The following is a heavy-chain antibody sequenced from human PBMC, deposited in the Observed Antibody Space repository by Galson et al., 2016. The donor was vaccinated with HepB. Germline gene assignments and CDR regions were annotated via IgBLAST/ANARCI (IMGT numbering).Heavy chain of an antibody. V-gene: IGHV2-70*01. CDR3: ARSRAVAGTDYYYYVMDV. Sequence: PALVKPTQTLTVTCTFAGFSLSTSEMCVSWIRQPPGKALEWLALIDWDGDEYYSTSLETRLTISKDTSKNQVVLTMTNMDPVDTPTYYCARSRAVAGTDYYYYVMDVWGQGTPVTVSS. CDR2: IDWDGDE. CDR1: GFSLSTSEMC. J-gene: IGHJ6*02. D-gene: IGHD6-19*01.